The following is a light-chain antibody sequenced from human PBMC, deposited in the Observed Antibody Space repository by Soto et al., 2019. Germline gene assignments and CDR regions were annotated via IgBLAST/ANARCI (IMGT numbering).Light chain of an antibody. CDR2: GAS. CDR3: QQYGSSPRT. V-gene: IGKV3-20*01. CDR1: QSVSSSY. Sequence: EFVLTQSPGTLSLSPGERATLSFRASQSVSSSYLAWYQQKPGQAPRLLIYGASSRATGIPDRFSGSGSGTDFSLTISRLEAEDFAVYYCQQYGSSPRTFGQGTKVDIK. J-gene: IGKJ1*01.